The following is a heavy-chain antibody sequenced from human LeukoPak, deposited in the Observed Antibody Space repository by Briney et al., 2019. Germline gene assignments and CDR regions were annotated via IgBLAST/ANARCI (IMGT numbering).Heavy chain of an antibody. CDR2: IYYSGST. D-gene: IGHD2-15*01. Sequence: SETLSLTCTVSGGSISSYYWSWIRQPPGKGLEWIGYIYYSGSTNYNPSLKSRVTISVDTSKNQFSLKLSSVTAADTAVYYCARGIALLNLLDYWGQGTLVTVSS. V-gene: IGHV4-59*01. J-gene: IGHJ4*02. CDR3: ARGIALLNLLDY. CDR1: GGSISSYY.